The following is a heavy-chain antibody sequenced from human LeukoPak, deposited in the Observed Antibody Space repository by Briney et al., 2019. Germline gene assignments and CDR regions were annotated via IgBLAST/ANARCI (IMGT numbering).Heavy chain of an antibody. CDR2: IYHSGST. D-gene: IGHD3-3*01. V-gene: IGHV4-39*07. J-gene: IGHJ6*04. CDR3: ARDPGGYDFWSGYTGMDV. CDR1: GGSISSSSYY. Sequence: SETLSLTCTVSGGSISSSSYYWGWIRQPPGKGLEWIGSIYHSGSTYYNPSLKSRVTISVDTSKNQFSLKLSSVTAADTAVYYCARDPGGYDFWSGYTGMDVWGKGTTVTVSS.